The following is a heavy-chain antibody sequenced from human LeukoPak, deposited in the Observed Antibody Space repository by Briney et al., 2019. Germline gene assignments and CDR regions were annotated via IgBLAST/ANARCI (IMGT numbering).Heavy chain of an antibody. Sequence: GESLKISCKISGYKLTNNWIGWVRQVPGKGLECMGLIYPGYSDAKYSPSFQGQVTLSVDASISTAYLQLSGLRASDTAIYYCVRFGLTSSLDHWGQGTLVTVSS. CDR2: IYPGYSDA. D-gene: IGHD6-13*01. CDR3: VRFGLTSSLDH. CDR1: GYKLTNNW. V-gene: IGHV5-51*01. J-gene: IGHJ5*02.